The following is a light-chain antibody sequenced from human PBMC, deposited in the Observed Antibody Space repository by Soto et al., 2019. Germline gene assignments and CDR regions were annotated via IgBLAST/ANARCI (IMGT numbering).Light chain of an antibody. CDR2: RND. V-gene: IGLV1-47*01. CDR3: AVWDNSLNGVA. CDR1: NSNMGRNY. J-gene: IGLJ2*01. Sequence: QSVLTQTPSASGTPGQSVTISCSGSNSNMGRNYVYWYQQVPGTAPKLLMYRNDVRPAGVPDRFTGSKSGTSASLAISGLRSEDEADYYCAVWDNSLNGVAFGGGTKLTVL.